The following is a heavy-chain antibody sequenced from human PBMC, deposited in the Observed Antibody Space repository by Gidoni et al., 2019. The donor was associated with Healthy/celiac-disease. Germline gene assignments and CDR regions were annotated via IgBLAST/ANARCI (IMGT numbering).Heavy chain of an antibody. V-gene: IGHV3-43*01. D-gene: IGHD1-26*01. CDR1: GFTFDDYT. J-gene: IGHJ4*01. Sequence: EVQLVESGGVVVQHGGSLRLACAASGFTFDDYTMHWVRQAPGKGLEWVSLISWDGGSTYYADSVKGRFTISRDNSKNSLYLQMNSLRTEDTALYYCAKDLYSGSSEGSFDYWGQGTLVTVSS. CDR3: AKDLYSGSSEGSFDY. CDR2: ISWDGGST.